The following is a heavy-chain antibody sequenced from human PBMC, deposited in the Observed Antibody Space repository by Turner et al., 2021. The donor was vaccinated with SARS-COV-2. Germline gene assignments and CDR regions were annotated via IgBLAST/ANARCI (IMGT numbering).Heavy chain of an antibody. CDR2: IKSKTDGGTT. CDR1: GLTFSNAW. J-gene: IGHJ4*02. Sequence: EVQLVESGGGLVKRGGSLTLSCAVSGLTFSNAWMNWVRQAPGKGLEWVGRIKSKTDGGTTDYAAPVKDRVTISRDDSKNTMYLQMSSLKTEDTALYYCTTRSGSFDYWGQGTLVTVSS. D-gene: IGHD1-26*01. V-gene: IGHV3-15*01. CDR3: TTRSGSFDY.